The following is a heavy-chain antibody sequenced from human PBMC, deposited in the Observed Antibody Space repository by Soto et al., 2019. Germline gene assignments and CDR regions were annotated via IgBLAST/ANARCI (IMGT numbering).Heavy chain of an antibody. CDR2: IYPGDSDT. CDR1: GYSFTSYW. V-gene: IGHV5-51*01. CDR3: ARSAHLRFLEWSS. Sequence: PGESLKISCKGSGYSFTSYWIGWVRQMPGKGLEWMGTIYPGDSDTRYSPSFQGQVTISADKSISTAYLQWSSLKASDTAMYYCARSAHLRFLEWSSWGQGTLVTVSS. D-gene: IGHD3-3*01. J-gene: IGHJ4*02.